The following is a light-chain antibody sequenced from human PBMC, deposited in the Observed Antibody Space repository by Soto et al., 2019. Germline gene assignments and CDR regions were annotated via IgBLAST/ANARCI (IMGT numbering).Light chain of an antibody. CDR3: SSYTATSARV. Sequence: QSVLTQPASVSGSPGQSITISCTGTSSDIGRYKYVSWYQQHPGKVSKLMIYEVSNRPSGVSSRFSGSKSGNTASLTISGLQTEDEADYYCSSYTATSARVFGGGTKLTVL. CDR2: EVS. V-gene: IGLV2-14*01. CDR1: SSDIGRYKY. J-gene: IGLJ3*02.